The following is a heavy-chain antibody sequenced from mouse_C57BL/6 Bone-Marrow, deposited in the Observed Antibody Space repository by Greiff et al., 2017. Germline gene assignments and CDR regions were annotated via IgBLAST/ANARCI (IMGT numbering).Heavy chain of an antibody. Sequence: QVQLKQPGAELVKPGASVKMSCKASGYTFTSYWITWVKQRPGQGLEWIGDIYPGSGSTNYNEKFKSKATLTVDTSSSTAYMQLSSLTSEDSAVYYCARSEPDYRTVWGTGTTVTVSS. V-gene: IGHV1-55*01. J-gene: IGHJ1*03. D-gene: IGHD1-1*02. CDR1: GYTFTSYW. CDR3: ARSEPDYRTV. CDR2: IYPGSGST.